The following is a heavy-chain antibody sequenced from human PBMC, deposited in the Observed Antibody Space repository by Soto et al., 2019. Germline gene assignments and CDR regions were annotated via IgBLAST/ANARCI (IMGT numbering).Heavy chain of an antibody. CDR1: GDSISTVDYF. V-gene: IGHV4-30-4*01. CDR3: ARGRYCLTGRCFPNWLDS. CDR2: IYKSATT. D-gene: IGHD2-15*01. Sequence: SETLSLTCSVSGDSISTVDYFWAWIRQPPGQALEYIGYIYKSATTYYNPSFESRVAISLDTSKSQFSLNVTSVTAADTAVYFCARGRYCLTGRCFPNWLDSWGQGTLVTVYS. J-gene: IGHJ5*01.